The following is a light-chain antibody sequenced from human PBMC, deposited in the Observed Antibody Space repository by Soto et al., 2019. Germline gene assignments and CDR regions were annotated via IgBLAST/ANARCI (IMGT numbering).Light chain of an antibody. CDR1: QSVSSN. CDR2: GAS. Sequence: EIVMTQSPATLSVSPGERATLSCRASQSVSSNLAWYQQKPGQAPRLLIYGASTRATGIPARFSGSGSGTEFTLTISSLQSEDVAVYYCQKYNNRPPCTFGQGTKLEIK. J-gene: IGKJ2*02. V-gene: IGKV3-15*01. CDR3: QKYNNRPPCT.